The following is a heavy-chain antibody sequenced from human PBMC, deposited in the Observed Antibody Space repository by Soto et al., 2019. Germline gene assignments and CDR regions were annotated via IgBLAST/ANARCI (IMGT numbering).Heavy chain of an antibody. V-gene: IGHV4-34*01. CDR1: GGSFSGYY. J-gene: IGHJ6*03. CDR2: INHSGST. D-gene: IGHD2-2*01. CDR3: ARVMRGMPGYYYYYMDV. Sequence: YAVYGGSFSGYYWSWIRQPPGKGLEWIGEINHSGSTNYNPSLKSRVTISVDTSKNQFSLKLSSVTAADTALYYCARVMRGMPGYYYYYMDVWGKGTTVTVSS.